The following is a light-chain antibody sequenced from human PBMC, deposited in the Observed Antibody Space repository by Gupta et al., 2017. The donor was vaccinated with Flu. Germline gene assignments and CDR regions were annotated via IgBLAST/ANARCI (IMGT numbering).Light chain of an antibody. CDR3: QQDGSSPST. CDR1: QSISSSY. Sequence: ELVLTQSPATLSLSPGERVTLSCRASQSISSSYYLAWYQQKPGLAPRLLIYDASSRATGIPDRFSGSGSGTDFTLTISRLEPEDFAVYYCQQDGSSPSTFGQGTKVEIK. J-gene: IGKJ1*01. CDR2: DAS. V-gene: IGKV3D-20*01.